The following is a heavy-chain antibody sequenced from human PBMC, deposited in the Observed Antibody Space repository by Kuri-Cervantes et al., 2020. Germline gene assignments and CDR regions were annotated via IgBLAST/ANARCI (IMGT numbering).Heavy chain of an antibody. J-gene: IGHJ2*01. Sequence: SETLSLTCAVYGGSFSGYYWSWIRQPPGKGLEWIGEINHSGSTNYNPSLKSRVTISVDTSKNQFSLKLSSVTAADTAVYYCAGGTRRSWYFDLWGRGTLVTVSS. V-gene: IGHV4-34*01. CDR3: AGGTRRSWYFDL. CDR2: INHSGST. CDR1: GGSFSGYY.